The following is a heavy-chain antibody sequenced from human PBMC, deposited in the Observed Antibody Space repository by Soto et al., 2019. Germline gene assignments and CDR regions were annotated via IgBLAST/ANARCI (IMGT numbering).Heavy chain of an antibody. CDR3: ATLLDYGTTFDN. V-gene: IGHV3-73*01. D-gene: IGHD1-1*01. CDR1: GFTFSGST. J-gene: IGHJ4*02. Sequence: PGGSLRLSCAASGFTFSGSTMHWVRQASGKGLEWVGHIKRKADSYATVYAASVKGRFTISRDDSKNTAYLQMNSLRVEDTAIYYCATLLDYGTTFDNWGQGTLVTVSS. CDR2: IKRKADSYAT.